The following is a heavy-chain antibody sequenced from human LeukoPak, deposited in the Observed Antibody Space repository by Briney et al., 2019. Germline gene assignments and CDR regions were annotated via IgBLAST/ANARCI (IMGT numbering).Heavy chain of an antibody. CDR3: ARSDYYGSGSHTVFDAFDI. V-gene: IGHV4-59*02. CDR1: GGSVNNYF. D-gene: IGHD3-10*01. Sequence: SETLSLTCTVSGGSVNNYFWSWIRRPPGKGLEWIGYIDNSGNTDYNPSLKSQVSISIAKSKNQFFLKLSSVTAADTAMYYCARSDYYGSGSHTVFDAFDIWGQGTRVTVSS. J-gene: IGHJ3*02. CDR2: IDNSGNT.